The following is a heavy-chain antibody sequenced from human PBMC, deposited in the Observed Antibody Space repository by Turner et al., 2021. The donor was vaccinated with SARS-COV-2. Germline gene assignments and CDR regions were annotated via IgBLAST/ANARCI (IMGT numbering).Heavy chain of an antibody. CDR3: ARSPTAPGYYYDSSGYYTPYYFDY. V-gene: IGHV3-21*01. Sequence: EVQLVESGGGLVKAGGSLRPPCAAAAITFSSFSVNWVRPASGKGLELGSSISSSSSYIYYADSVKSRFTISRDNAKNSLYLQMNSLRDEETAVYYCARSPTAPGYYYDSSGYYTPYYFDYWGQGTLVTVSS. CDR2: ISSSSSYI. CDR1: AITFSSFS. D-gene: IGHD3-22*01. J-gene: IGHJ4*02.